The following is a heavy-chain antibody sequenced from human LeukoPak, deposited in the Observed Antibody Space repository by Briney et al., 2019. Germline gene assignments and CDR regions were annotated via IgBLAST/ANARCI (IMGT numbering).Heavy chain of an antibody. CDR1: GFTFSSYW. V-gene: IGHV3-74*01. CDR3: ARGTAATAGIDY. J-gene: IGHJ4*02. CDR2: INTDGSST. Sequence: GGSLRLSCAASGFTFSSYWMHWVRQAPGKGLVWGSHINTDGSSTTYGDSAKGRFTVSRDNAKNTLFLQMNSLRVEDTAVYYCARGTAATAGIDYWGQGTLVTVSS. D-gene: IGHD6-13*01.